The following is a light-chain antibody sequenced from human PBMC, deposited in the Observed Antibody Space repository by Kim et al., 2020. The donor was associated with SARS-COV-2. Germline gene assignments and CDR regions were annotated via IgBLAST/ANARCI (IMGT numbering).Light chain of an antibody. Sequence: EVVLTQSPGTLSVSPGERVSLSCRASQTVGNGDLAWYQQKPGQAPRLLIFSASTRATGIPDRFSGSGSGTDFTLTISGLESEDLAVYYCQQYGSSYSFGQGTKLEI. CDR3: QQYGSSYS. J-gene: IGKJ2*03. CDR2: SAS. V-gene: IGKV3-20*01. CDR1: QTVGNGD.